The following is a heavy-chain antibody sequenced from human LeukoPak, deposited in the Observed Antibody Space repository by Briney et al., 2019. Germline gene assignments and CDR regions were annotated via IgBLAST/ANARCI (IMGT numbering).Heavy chain of an antibody. Sequence: GGSLRLSCAASGFTFSSYWMHWVRQAPGEGLVWVSRINSDGSSTSYADSVKGRFTISRDNAKNTLYLQMNSLRAEDTAVYYCARESSVGAHKAFDYWGQGTLVTVPS. D-gene: IGHD1-26*01. J-gene: IGHJ4*02. V-gene: IGHV3-74*01. CDR3: ARESSVGAHKAFDY. CDR2: INSDGSST. CDR1: GFTFSSYW.